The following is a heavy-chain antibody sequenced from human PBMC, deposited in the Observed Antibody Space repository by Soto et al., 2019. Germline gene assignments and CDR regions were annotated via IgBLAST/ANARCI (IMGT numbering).Heavy chain of an antibody. CDR1: GFSLSTSGVG. D-gene: IGHD6-13*01. CDR2: IYWDDDK. Sequence: QITLKESGPTLVKPTQTLTLTCTFSGFSLSTSGVGVGWIRQPPGKALEWLALIYWDDDKRYSPSLKSRLTNTKDTSNNQVVLTMTNMDPVYTATYYCAHTSYSSSWVCSFDIWGQGTMVTVSS. CDR3: AHTSYSSSWVCSFDI. J-gene: IGHJ3*02. V-gene: IGHV2-5*02.